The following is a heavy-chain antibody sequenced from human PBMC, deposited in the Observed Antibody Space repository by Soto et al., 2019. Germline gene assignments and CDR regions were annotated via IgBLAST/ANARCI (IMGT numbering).Heavy chain of an antibody. CDR1: GFTFSTYW. J-gene: IGHJ4*02. D-gene: IGHD1-26*01. CDR3: ARGGMEPVDY. Sequence: EVQLVESGGGLVQPGGSLRLSCAASGFTFSTYWMHWVGQAPGKGLVWVSRISGDGSSTSYADSVKGRFTISRDNARNTLFLQMNSLTAEDTAVYYCARGGMEPVDYWGQGTLVTVSS. CDR2: ISGDGSST. V-gene: IGHV3-74*01.